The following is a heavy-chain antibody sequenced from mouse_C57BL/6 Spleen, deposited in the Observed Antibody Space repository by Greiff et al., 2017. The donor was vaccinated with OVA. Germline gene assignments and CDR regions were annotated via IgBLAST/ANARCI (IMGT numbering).Heavy chain of an antibody. J-gene: IGHJ3*01. CDR2: IDPENGDT. CDR3: TIYYGNYLWFAY. V-gene: IGHV14-4*01. Sequence: EVKLQESGAELVRPGASVKLSCTASGFNIKDDYMHWVKQRPEQGLEWIGWIDPENGDTEYASKFQGKATITADTSSNTAYLQLSSLTSEDTAVYYCTIYYGNYLWFAYWGQGTLVTVSA. D-gene: IGHD2-1*01. CDR1: GFNIKDDY.